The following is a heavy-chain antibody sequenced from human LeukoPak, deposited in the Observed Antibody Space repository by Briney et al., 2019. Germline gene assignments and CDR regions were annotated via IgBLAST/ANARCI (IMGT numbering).Heavy chain of an antibody. Sequence: SETLSLTCAVYGGSFSGYYWSWIRQPPGKGLEWIGEINHSGSTNYNPSLKSRVTISVDTSKNQFSLKLSSVTAADTAVYYCARGGRKVDIVATISWYFDLWGRGTLVIVSS. CDR1: GGSFSGYY. V-gene: IGHV4-34*01. J-gene: IGHJ2*01. D-gene: IGHD5-12*01. CDR3: ARGGRKVDIVATISWYFDL. CDR2: INHSGST.